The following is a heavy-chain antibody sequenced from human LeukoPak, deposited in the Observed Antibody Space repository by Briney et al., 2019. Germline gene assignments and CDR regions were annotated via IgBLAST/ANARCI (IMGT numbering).Heavy chain of an antibody. Sequence: ASVKVSCKASGYTFTGYYMHWVRQAPGQGLEWMGWINPKSGGTNYAQKFQGRVTMTRDTSISTAYMELSRLRSDDTAVYYCARDRPLGYCSSTSCYILDYWGQGTLVTVSS. J-gene: IGHJ4*02. V-gene: IGHV1-2*02. CDR2: INPKSGGT. CDR1: GYTFTGYY. D-gene: IGHD2-2*02. CDR3: ARDRPLGYCSSTSCYILDY.